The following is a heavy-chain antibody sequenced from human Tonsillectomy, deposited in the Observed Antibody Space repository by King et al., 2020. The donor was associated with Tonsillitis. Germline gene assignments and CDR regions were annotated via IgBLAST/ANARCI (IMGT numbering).Heavy chain of an antibody. J-gene: IGHJ6*02. Sequence: QLQESGPGLVKPSETLSLTCTVSGGSISSSSYYWGWIRQPPGKGLEWIGSIYYSGSTYYNPSLKSRVTISVDTSKNQFSLKLSSVTAADTAVYYCARRGYSSGWKPYYYYYGMDVWGQGTTVTVSS. CDR2: IYYSGST. CDR1: GGSISSSSYY. CDR3: ARRGYSSGWKPYYYYYGMDV. D-gene: IGHD6-19*01. V-gene: IGHV4-39*01.